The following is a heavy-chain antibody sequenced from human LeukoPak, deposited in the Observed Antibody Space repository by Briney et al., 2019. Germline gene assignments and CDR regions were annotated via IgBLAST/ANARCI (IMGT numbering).Heavy chain of an antibody. J-gene: IGHJ6*03. D-gene: IGHD3-16*01. CDR3: AKDGGPHLYYYYNYMDI. Sequence: PGGSLRLSCAASGFTFNSYGMHWVRQAPGKGLEWVAFIRYDGSYEYYGDSVKGRFTISRDNSKTTLYLQMNSLRSEDTAVYYCAKDGGPHLYYYYNYMDIWGKGTTVTVSS. CDR1: GFTFNSYG. V-gene: IGHV3-30*02. CDR2: IRYDGSYE.